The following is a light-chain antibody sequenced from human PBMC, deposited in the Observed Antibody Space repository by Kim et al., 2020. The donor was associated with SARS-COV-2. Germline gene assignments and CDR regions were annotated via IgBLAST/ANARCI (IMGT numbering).Light chain of an antibody. CDR3: QAWDSGTVV. V-gene: IGLV3-1*01. CDR2: QDT. CDR1: RLGDKF. J-gene: IGLJ2*01. Sequence: SYELTQPPSVSVSPGQTASITCSGDRLGDKFASWYQQKPGQSPVLVIYQDTNRPSGIPERFSGSSSGNTATLTISGTQAMDEADYYCQAWDSGTVVFGGGTQLTVL.